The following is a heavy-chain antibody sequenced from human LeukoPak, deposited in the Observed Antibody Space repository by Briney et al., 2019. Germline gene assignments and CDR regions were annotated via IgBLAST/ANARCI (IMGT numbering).Heavy chain of an antibody. Sequence: GGSLRLSCAASGFTFSDHYMSWIRQAPGKGLEWVSYTSPSSRSTDYADSVKGRFTISRDNAKKSLYLRMNSLRAEDTAVYYCARDRYNSFVDYWGQGTLVTVSS. J-gene: IGHJ4*02. CDR3: ARDRYNSFVDY. D-gene: IGHD1-14*01. V-gene: IGHV3-11*05. CDR1: GFTFSDHY. CDR2: TSPSSRST.